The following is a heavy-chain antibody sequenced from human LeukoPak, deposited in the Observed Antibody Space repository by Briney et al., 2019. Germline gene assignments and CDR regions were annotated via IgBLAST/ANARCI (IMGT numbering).Heavy chain of an antibody. V-gene: IGHV1-18*01. CDR1: GYTFTSYG. J-gene: IGHJ5*02. CDR2: ISAYNGNT. Sequence: ASVKVSCKASGYTFTSYGISWVRQAPGQGLEWMGWISAYNGNTNYAQKLQGRVTMTTDTSTSTACMELRSLRSDDTAVYYCAREITMVRGVISNWFDPWGQGTLVTVSS. CDR3: AREITMVRGVISNWFDP. D-gene: IGHD3-10*01.